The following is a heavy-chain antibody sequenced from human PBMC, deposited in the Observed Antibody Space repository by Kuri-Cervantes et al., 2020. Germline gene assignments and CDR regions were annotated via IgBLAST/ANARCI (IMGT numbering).Heavy chain of an antibody. CDR2: ISWNSGRI. V-gene: IGHV3-48*04. Sequence: SMKISCAASGFTFSSYSMNCVRQAPGKGLEWVSGISWNSGRIGYADSVKGRLTISRDNAKNSLYLQMNSLRAEDTAVYYCARDLLQWLGGFDYWGHGTLVTVSS. CDR1: GFTFSSYS. J-gene: IGHJ4*01. CDR3: ARDLLQWLGGFDY. D-gene: IGHD6-19*01.